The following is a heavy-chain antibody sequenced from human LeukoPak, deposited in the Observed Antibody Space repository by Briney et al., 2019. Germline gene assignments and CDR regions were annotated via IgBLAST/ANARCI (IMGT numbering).Heavy chain of an antibody. CDR2: ISYDGSNK. V-gene: IGHV3-30*18. D-gene: IGHD3-10*01. Sequence: PGRSLRLPCAASGFTLASGLTFNNYGMHWVRQALGKGLEWVAVISYDGSNKNYADSVKGRFTISRDNSKNTLFLQMNSLRAEDTAVYYCAKEQLPWFDYYGMDVWGQGTTVIVSS. CDR3: AKEQLPWFDYYGMDV. CDR1: GFTLASGLTFNNYG. J-gene: IGHJ6*02.